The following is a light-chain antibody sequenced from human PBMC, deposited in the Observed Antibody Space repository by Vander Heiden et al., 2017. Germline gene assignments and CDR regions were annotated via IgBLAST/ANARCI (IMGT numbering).Light chain of an antibody. CDR2: QDS. Sequence: SYELTQPPSVSVSPGQTASITCSGDKLGDKYACWYQQKQGQSPGRVIYQDSKRPSGIPERFSGSKYGKKATLTISGTQAMDEADYYCQAWDSSVVFGGGTKLTVL. V-gene: IGLV3-1*01. CDR3: QAWDSSVV. J-gene: IGLJ2*01. CDR1: KLGDKY.